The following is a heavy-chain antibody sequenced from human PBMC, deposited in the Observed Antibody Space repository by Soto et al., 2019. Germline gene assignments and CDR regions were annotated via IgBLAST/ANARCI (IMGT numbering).Heavy chain of an antibody. V-gene: IGHV4-59*01. J-gene: IGHJ6*02. Sequence: SETLSLTCTVSGGSISSYYWSWIRQPPGKGLEWSGYIYYSGSTNYNPSLKSRVTISVDTSKNQFSLKLSSVTAADTAVYYCARSLAAANYCYYGMDVWGQGTTLTVSS. CDR1: GGSISSYY. D-gene: IGHD6-13*01. CDR3: ARSLAAANYCYYGMDV. CDR2: IYYSGST.